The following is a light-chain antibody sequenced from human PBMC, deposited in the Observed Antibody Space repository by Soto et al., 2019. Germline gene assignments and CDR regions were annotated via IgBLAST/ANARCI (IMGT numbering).Light chain of an antibody. V-gene: IGLV1-40*01. CDR1: SSNIGEGYD. CDR3: QSYDSSLSVV. Sequence: QSVLTQPPSVSGAPGQRVTISCTGSSSNIGEGYDVHWYKQLPGTAPKLLIYGNTNRLSGVPDRFSGSKSGTSAALAITGLQAEDEADYYCQSYDSSLSVVFGGGTKLTVL. J-gene: IGLJ2*01. CDR2: GNT.